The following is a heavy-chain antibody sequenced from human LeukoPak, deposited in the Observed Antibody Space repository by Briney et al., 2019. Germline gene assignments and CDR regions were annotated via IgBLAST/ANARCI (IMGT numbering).Heavy chain of an antibody. CDR1: GFTFSSYS. V-gene: IGHV3-21*06. J-gene: IGHJ6*02. CDR2: ISGSSGHI. CDR3: ARESSYYYGMDV. Sequence: PGGSLRLSCAASGFTFSSYSMNWVRQAPGKGLEWVSSISGSSGHIYYADSVKGRFTIFRDNAKNLLYLQMNSLRAEDTAVYYCARESSYYYGMDVWGQRTTVTVSS.